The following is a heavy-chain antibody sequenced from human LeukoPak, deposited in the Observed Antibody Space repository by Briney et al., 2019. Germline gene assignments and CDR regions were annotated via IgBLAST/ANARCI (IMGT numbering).Heavy chain of an antibody. J-gene: IGHJ4*02. D-gene: IGHD6-19*01. CDR2: IYWDDDK. Sequence: SGPTLVNPTQTLTLTCTFSGFSLSTSGVGVGWIRQPPGKALEWLALIYWDDDKRYSPSLKSRLTITKDTSKNQVVLTMTNMDPVDTATYYCAHIKRGSSGWYDPAGFDYWGQGTLVTVSS. V-gene: IGHV2-5*02. CDR1: GFSLSTSGVG. CDR3: AHIKRGSSGWYDPAGFDY.